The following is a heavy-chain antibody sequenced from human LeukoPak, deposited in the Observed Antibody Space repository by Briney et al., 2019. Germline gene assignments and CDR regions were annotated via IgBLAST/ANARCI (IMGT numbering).Heavy chain of an antibody. V-gene: IGHV3-48*03. CDR1: GFTFSSYE. CDR3: ARVTLGVGYYYYGMDV. J-gene: IGHJ6*02. D-gene: IGHD3-3*01. CDR2: ISSSGSTI. Sequence: PGGSLRLSCAASGFTFSSYEMNWVRQAPGKGLEWVSYISSSGSTIYYADSVKGRFTISRDNAKNSLYLQMNSLRAEDTAVYYCARVTLGVGYYYYGMDVWGQGTTVTVSS.